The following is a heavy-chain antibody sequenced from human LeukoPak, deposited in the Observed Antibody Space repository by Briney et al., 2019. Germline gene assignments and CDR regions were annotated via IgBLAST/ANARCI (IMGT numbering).Heavy chain of an antibody. V-gene: IGHV4-38-2*02. J-gene: IGHJ5*02. CDR2: IYHSGST. CDR1: DYSITSDNY. Sequence: SSETLSLTCGVSDYSITSDNYWGWIRQPPGKGLEWIGSIYHSGSTYYNPSLKSRVTISVDTYKNHFSLKLTSVTAADTALYYCARENTSGTNWFDPWGQGTLVTVSS. D-gene: IGHD3-10*01. CDR3: ARENTSGTNWFDP.